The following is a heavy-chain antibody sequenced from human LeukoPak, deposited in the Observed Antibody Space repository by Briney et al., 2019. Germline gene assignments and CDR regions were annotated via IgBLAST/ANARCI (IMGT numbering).Heavy chain of an antibody. CDR1: GYSISSGYY. Sequence: SETLSLTCAVSGYSISSGYYWGWIRQPPGKGLECIGSIYHSGSTYYNPSLKSRVTISVDTSKNQFSLKLRSVTAADTAAYYCARAFHSSWYPNWFDSWGQGILVTVSS. D-gene: IGHD6-13*01. J-gene: IGHJ5*01. CDR2: IYHSGST. CDR3: ARAFHSSWYPNWFDS. V-gene: IGHV4-38-2*01.